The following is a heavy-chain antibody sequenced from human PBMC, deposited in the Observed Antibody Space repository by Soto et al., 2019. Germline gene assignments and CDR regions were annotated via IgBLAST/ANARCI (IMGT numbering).Heavy chain of an antibody. CDR2: IYHSGST. V-gene: IGHV4-30-2*01. CDR1: GGSISSGGYS. J-gene: IGHJ3*02. CDR3: ARARDGYTSDAFDI. Sequence: SETLSLTCAVSGGSISSGGYSWSWIRQPPGKGLEWIGYIYHSGSTYYNPSLKSRVTISVDRSKNQFSLKLSSVTAADTAVYYCARARDGYTSDAFDIWGQGTMVTVSS. D-gene: IGHD5-12*01.